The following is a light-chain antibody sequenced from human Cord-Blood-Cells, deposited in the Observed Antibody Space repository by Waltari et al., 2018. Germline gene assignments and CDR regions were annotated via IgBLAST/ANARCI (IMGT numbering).Light chain of an antibody. Sequence: DIQMTPSRSTLSASFGDSVTTTCRASQSISSWLAWYQQKPGKAPKLLIYDASSLESGVPSRFSGSGSGTELTLTISSLQPDDFATYYCQQYNSYSPVTFGPGTKVDIK. J-gene: IGKJ3*01. V-gene: IGKV1-5*01. CDR1: QSISSW. CDR2: DAS. CDR3: QQYNSYSPVT.